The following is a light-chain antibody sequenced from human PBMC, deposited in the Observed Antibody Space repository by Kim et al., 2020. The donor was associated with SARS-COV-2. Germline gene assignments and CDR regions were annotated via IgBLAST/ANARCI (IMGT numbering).Light chain of an antibody. CDR3: QHYYSTPFT. CDR2: CAS. Sequence: APINSNSSQSVLNSNNNRNYFACDQQKPGQSPKLLIYCASTRESGVPDRFSGSGSGTDFTLTISSLQAEDVAVYYSQHYYSTPFTFGQGTKLEI. CDR1: QSVLNSNNNRNY. J-gene: IGKJ2*01. V-gene: IGKV4-1*01.